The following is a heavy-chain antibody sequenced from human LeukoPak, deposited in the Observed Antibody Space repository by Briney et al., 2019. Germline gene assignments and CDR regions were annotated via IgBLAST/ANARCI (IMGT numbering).Heavy chain of an antibody. CDR3: ARDSWSVAVAAITSDFDY. CDR1: GFTFSSYS. Sequence: GGSLRLSCAASGFTFSSYSMNWVRQAPGKGLEWVSSISSSSSYIYYADSVKGRFTISRDNAKNSLYLQMNSLRAEDTAVYYCARDSWSVAVAAITSDFDYWGQGTLVTVSS. D-gene: IGHD6-19*01. CDR2: ISSSSSYI. V-gene: IGHV3-21*01. J-gene: IGHJ4*02.